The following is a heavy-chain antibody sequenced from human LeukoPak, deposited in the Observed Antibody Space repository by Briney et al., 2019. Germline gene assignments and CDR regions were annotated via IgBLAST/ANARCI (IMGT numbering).Heavy chain of an antibody. CDR1: GFTVSSNY. V-gene: IGHV3-66*01. CDR3: ARGLTYYYGSGSYYLPYYFDY. Sequence: GGSLRLSCAASGFTVSSNYMSWVRQAPGKGLEWVSAIYSGGSTYYADSVKGRFTISRDNSKNTLYLQMNSLRAEDTAVYYCARGLTYYYGSGSYYLPYYFDYWGQGTLVTVSS. D-gene: IGHD3-10*01. J-gene: IGHJ4*02. CDR2: IYSGGST.